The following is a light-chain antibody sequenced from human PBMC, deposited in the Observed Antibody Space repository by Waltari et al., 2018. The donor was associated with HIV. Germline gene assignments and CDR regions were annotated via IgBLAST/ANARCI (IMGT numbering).Light chain of an antibody. J-gene: IGKJ1*01. CDR2: GAS. CDR1: QGISTS. V-gene: IGKV1-9*01. CDR3: QHLNSYPP. Sequence: DIQLTQSPSFLSASVGDRVTITCRASQGISTSLAWYQQKPGKAPKLLIYGASTLQSGVPSRFSGSGSGTEFTLTIIGLQPEDFATYYCQHLNSYPPFGQGTKVEIK.